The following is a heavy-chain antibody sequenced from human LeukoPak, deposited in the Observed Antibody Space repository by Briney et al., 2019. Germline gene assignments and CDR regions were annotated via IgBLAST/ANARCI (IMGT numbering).Heavy chain of an antibody. CDR2: IIPIFGTA. J-gene: IGHJ6*03. D-gene: IGHD5-18*01. CDR1: GGTFSSYA. Sequence: ASVKVSCKASGGTFSSYAISWVRQAPGQGLEWMGGIIPIFGTANYAQKFQGRVTITADESTSTAYMELSSLRSEDTAVYYCARGEGGYNYKGGARYYYYMDVWGKGTTVTISS. V-gene: IGHV1-69*13. CDR3: ARGEGGYNYKGGARYYYYMDV.